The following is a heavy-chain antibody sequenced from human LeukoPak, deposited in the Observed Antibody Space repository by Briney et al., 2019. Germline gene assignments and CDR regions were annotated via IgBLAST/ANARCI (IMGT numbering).Heavy chain of an antibody. Sequence: SETLSLTCTASGGSISSGGYYWSWIRQPPGKGLEWIGYIYHSGSTYYNPSLKSRVTISVDRSKNQFSLKLSSVTAADTAVYYCAVYCSSTSCYPAEYFQHWGQGTLVTVSS. D-gene: IGHD2-2*01. CDR1: GGSISSGGYY. J-gene: IGHJ1*01. CDR2: IYHSGST. CDR3: AVYCSSTSCYPAEYFQH. V-gene: IGHV4-30-2*01.